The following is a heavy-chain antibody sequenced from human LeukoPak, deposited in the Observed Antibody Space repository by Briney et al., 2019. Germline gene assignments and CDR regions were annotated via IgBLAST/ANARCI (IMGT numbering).Heavy chain of an antibody. D-gene: IGHD2-8*02. CDR1: GGSISSYY. V-gene: IGHV4-59*01. Sequence: SETLSLTCTASGGSISSYYWSWIRQPPGKGLEWIGYIYYSGSTNYNPSLKSRVTISVDTSKNQFSLKLSSVAAADTAVYYCARVRPLWYYFDYWGQGTLVTVSS. CDR2: IYYSGST. CDR3: ARVRPLWYYFDY. J-gene: IGHJ4*02.